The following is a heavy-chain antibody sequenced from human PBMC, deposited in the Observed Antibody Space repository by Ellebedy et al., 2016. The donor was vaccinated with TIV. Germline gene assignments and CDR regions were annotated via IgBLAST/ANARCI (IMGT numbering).Heavy chain of an antibody. J-gene: IGHJ3*02. CDR3: ASGDNWKGAFDN. CDR2: TYYRSKWYN. Sequence: SETLSLXXAISGDSVSSNSAAWNWIRQSPSRGLEWLGRTYYRSKWYNDYAVSVKSRITINPDTSKNQLSLQLNSVTPEDTAVYYCASGDNWKGAFDNWGQGTMVTVSS. V-gene: IGHV6-1*01. D-gene: IGHD1-1*01. CDR1: GDSVSSNSAA.